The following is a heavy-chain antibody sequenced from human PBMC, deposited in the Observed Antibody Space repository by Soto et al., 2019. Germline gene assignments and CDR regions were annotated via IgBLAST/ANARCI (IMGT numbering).Heavy chain of an antibody. CDR1: GGSVSSGSYY. V-gene: IGHV4-61*01. CDR2: IYYSGGT. CDR3: ARGGGVTATFDY. Sequence: SETLSLTCTVSGGSVSSGSYYWSWIRQPPGKGLEWIGYIYYSGGTNYNPSLKSRVTISVDTSKNQFSLKLSSVTAADTAVYYCARGGGVTATFDYWGQGTLVTVSS. J-gene: IGHJ4*02. D-gene: IGHD5-18*01.